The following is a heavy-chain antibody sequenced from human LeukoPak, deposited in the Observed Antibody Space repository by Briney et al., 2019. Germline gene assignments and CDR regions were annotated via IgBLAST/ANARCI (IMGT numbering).Heavy chain of an antibody. CDR2: ISWNSGSI. D-gene: IGHD2-15*01. J-gene: IGHJ4*02. V-gene: IGHV3-9*01. CDR1: GFTFDDYA. CDR3: AKAVKGYCSGGSCYSLDY. Sequence: PGRSLRLSCAASGFTFDDYAMHWVRQAPGKGLGWVSGISWNSGSIGYADSVKGRFTISRDNAKNSLYLQMNSLRAEDTALYYCAKAVKGYCSGGSCYSLDYWGQGTLVTVSS.